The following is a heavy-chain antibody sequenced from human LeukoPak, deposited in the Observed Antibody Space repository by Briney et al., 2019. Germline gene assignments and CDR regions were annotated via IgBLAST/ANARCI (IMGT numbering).Heavy chain of an antibody. CDR3: ARARVTIDY. J-gene: IGHJ4*02. CDR2: ISYDGSNK. V-gene: IGHV3-30*04. Sequence: GGSLRLSCAASGFTFSSYAMHWVRQAPGKGLEWVAVISYDGSNKYYADSVKGRFTISRDNSKNTLYLQMNSLRAEDTAVYYCARARVTIDYWGQGTLVTVSS. CDR1: GFTFSSYA.